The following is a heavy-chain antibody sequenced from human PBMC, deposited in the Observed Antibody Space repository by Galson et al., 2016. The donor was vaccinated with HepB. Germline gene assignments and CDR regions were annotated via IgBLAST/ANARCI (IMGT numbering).Heavy chain of an antibody. CDR3: AKDGGDGYNFPYYYGMDV. V-gene: IGHV3-33*06. CDR1: GFTFINYG. Sequence: SLRLSCAASGFTFINYGMHWVRQAPGKGLEWVALIWYDGTNKYYADSVKGRFTIFRDNSKNTVYLQMNSLRAEDTAVYYCAKDGGDGYNFPYYYGMDVWGQGTTVTVSS. D-gene: IGHD5-24*01. CDR2: IWYDGTNK. J-gene: IGHJ6*02.